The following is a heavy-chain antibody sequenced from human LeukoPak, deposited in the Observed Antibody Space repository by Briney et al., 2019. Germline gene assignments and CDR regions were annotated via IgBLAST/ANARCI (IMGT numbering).Heavy chain of an antibody. CDR2: ISSSSTI. CDR3: ARSFVVAVAATPPADY. CDR1: GFTFSSYS. V-gene: IGHV3-48*01. Sequence: GGSLRLSCAASGFTFSSYSMNWVRQAPGKGLEWVSYISSSSTIYYADSVKGRFTISRDNAKNSLYLQMNSLRAEDTAVYYCARSFVVAVAATPPADYWGQGTLVTVSS. J-gene: IGHJ4*02. D-gene: IGHD2-15*01.